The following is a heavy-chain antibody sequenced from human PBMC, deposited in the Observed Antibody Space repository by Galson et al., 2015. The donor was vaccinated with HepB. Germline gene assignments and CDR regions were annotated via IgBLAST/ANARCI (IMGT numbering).Heavy chain of an antibody. Sequence: LRLSCAASGFAFSDYAMYWVCQAPGPGLEWEAVISYDGSNQYYADSVKGRFTISRDMSKNTLYLQINSLRAEDTAVYYCARGIPPDCWGQGTLVTVSS. CDR3: ARGIPPDC. V-gene: IGHV3-30-3*01. CDR2: ISYDGSNQ. D-gene: IGHD5-18*01. J-gene: IGHJ4*02. CDR1: GFAFSDYA.